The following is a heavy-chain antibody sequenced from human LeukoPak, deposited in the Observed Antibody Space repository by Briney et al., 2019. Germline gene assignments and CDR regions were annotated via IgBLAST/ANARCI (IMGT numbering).Heavy chain of an antibody. Sequence: PSVKVSCKASGYTFTSYGISWVRQAPGQGLEWMGWISAYNGNTNYAQKLQGRVTMTTDTSTSTAYMELRSLRSDDTAVYYCARATGWDSRRIAPDYWGQGTLVTVSS. D-gene: IGHD6-13*01. CDR3: ARATGWDSRRIAPDY. J-gene: IGHJ4*02. CDR2: ISAYNGNT. CDR1: GYTFTSYG. V-gene: IGHV1-18*01.